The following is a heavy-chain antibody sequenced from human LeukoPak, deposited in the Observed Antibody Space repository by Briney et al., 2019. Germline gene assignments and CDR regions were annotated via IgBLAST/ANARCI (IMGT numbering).Heavy chain of an antibody. Sequence: GGSLRLSCAASGFTFDDYAMHWVRQAPGKGLEWVSGISWNSGSIGYADSVKGRFTISRDNAKNSLYLQMNSLRAEDTALYCCAKSHYYGSGSYTIYDYWGQGTLVTVSS. J-gene: IGHJ4*02. CDR1: GFTFDDYA. CDR2: ISWNSGSI. V-gene: IGHV3-9*01. CDR3: AKSHYYGSGSYTIYDY. D-gene: IGHD3-10*01.